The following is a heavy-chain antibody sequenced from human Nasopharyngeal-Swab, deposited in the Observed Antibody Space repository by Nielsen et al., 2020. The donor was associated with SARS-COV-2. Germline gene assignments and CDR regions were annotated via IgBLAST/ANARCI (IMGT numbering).Heavy chain of an antibody. CDR2: IKQDGSEK. V-gene: IGHV3-7*01. J-gene: IGHJ5*02. Sequence: WIRQPPGKGLEWVANIKQDGSEKYYVDSVKGRFTISRDNAKNSLYLQMNSLRAEDTAVYYCARLRDMVREVIIKEQYNWFDPWGQGTLVTVSS. D-gene: IGHD3-10*01. CDR3: ARLRDMVREVIIKEQYNWFDP.